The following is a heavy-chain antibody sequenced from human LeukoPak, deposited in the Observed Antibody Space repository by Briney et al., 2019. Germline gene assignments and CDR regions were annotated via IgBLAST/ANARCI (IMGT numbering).Heavy chain of an antibody. D-gene: IGHD3-10*01. CDR3: ARDSRPPYGSGSDDAFDI. CDR1: GYSISSGYY. V-gene: IGHV4-38-2*02. CDR2: IYHSGST. J-gene: IGHJ3*02. Sequence: PSQTLSLTCTVSGYSISSGYYWGWIRQPPGKGLEWIGSIYHSGSTYYNPSLKSRVTISVDTSKNQFSLKLSSVTAADTAVYYCARDSRPPYGSGSDDAFDIWGQGTMVTVSS.